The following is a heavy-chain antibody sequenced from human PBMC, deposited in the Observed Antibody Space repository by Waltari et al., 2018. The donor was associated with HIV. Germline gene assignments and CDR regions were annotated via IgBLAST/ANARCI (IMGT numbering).Heavy chain of an antibody. CDR3: ARVQQDIGPYYGLDI. CDR1: GFTFYRYW. J-gene: IGHJ6*02. V-gene: IGHV3-74*03. D-gene: IGHD6-13*01. CDR2: INNDGSTK. Sequence: EVQLVESGGGLVQPGGSLRLSCAASGFTFYRYWMHWVRQAPGKGLVLVSRINNDGSTKKYAESVKGRITISRDNAKNTLHLQMNRLRVEDTAVYYCARVQQDIGPYYGLDIWGQGSTVIVSS.